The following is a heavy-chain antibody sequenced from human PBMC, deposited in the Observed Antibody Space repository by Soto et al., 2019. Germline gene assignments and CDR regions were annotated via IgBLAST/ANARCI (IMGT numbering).Heavy chain of an antibody. V-gene: IGHV3-30*02. CDR2: IWYDGSNK. CDR3: AKVRVSGYSRELEYYFDY. J-gene: IGHJ4*02. D-gene: IGHD6-13*01. CDR1: GFTFTTSG. Sequence: GGSLRLSCAASGFTFTTSGMHWVRQAPGKGLEWVAVIWYDGSNKYYADSVKGRFTISRDNSKNTLYLQMNSLRAEDTAVYYCAKVRVSGYSRELEYYFDYWGQGTLVTVSS.